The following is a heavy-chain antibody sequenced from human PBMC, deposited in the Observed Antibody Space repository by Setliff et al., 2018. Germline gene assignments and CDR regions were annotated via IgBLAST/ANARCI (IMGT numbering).Heavy chain of an antibody. Sequence: PSETLSLTCSVSGGSISSSRYSWGWIRQTPGKGLEWIGSIYYSGNTNYDPSLEGRISISVDTSKRQFSLKLSSVTAADMAVYYCRFWSGYYKNDYWAQGTVVTVS. CDR1: GGSISSSRYS. D-gene: IGHD3-3*01. CDR2: IYYSGNT. CDR3: RFWSGYYKNDY. J-gene: IGHJ4*02. V-gene: IGHV4-39*07.